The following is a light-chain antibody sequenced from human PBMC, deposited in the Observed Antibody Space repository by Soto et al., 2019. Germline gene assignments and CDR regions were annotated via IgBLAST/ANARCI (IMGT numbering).Light chain of an antibody. Sequence: DIQMTQSPSSLSASVGDRVTITCQSSQHISRYLNWYQQTPGKAPNLLIYDASHLETGVPSRFSGSGSETDFSFTITALQPEDIATYYCQQYVSLPLTFGQGTRLEIK. V-gene: IGKV1-33*01. CDR3: QQYVSLPLT. J-gene: IGKJ5*01. CDR2: DAS. CDR1: QHISRY.